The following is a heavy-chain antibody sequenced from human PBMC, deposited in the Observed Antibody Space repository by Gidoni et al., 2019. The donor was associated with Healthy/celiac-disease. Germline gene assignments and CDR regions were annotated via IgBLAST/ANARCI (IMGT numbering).Heavy chain of an antibody. D-gene: IGHD1-26*01. CDR1: VFTFDDYG. J-gene: IGHJ5*02. Sequence: EVQLVESGGGVVRPGGSLRLSCAASVFTFDDYGMSWVRQAPGKGLAWVSGINWNGGSTGYADSVKGRFTISRDNAKNSLYLQMNSLRAEDTALYYCARGGATTENNWFDPWGQGTLVTVSS. CDR3: ARGGATTENNWFDP. V-gene: IGHV3-20*04. CDR2: INWNGGST.